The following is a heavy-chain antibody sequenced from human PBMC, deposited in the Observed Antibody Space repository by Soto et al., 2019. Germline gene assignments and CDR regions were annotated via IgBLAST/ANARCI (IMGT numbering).Heavy chain of an antibody. J-gene: IGHJ4*02. D-gene: IGHD5-12*01. Sequence: GGSLRLSCAASGFTFDDYAMHWVRQAPGKGLEWVSGISWNSGSIGYADSVKGRFTISRDNAKNSLYLQMNSLRAEDTALYYCAKDMGYSGAAGFDHWGQAPLVTGS. CDR3: AKDMGYSGAAGFDH. CDR2: ISWNSGSI. V-gene: IGHV3-9*01. CDR1: GFTFDDYA.